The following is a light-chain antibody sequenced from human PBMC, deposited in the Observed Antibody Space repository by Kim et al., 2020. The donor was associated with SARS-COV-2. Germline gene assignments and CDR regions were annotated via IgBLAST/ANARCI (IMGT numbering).Light chain of an antibody. CDR2: DAT. J-gene: IGKJ2*01. CDR1: QSVWKN. Sequence: EIVMTQSPVTLSVSPGERVTLSCRASQSVWKNLGWYQQKPGQAPRLLIYDATTRAAGVPARFSGSGSGTDFTLTISSLQSEDYAIYYCQQYNQWYTFGQGTKLEI. CDR3: QQYNQWYT. V-gene: IGKV3-15*01.